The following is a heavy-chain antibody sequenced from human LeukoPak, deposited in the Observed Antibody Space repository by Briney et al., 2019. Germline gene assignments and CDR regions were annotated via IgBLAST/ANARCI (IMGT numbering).Heavy chain of an antibody. J-gene: IGHJ4*02. CDR1: GFIFNNAK. D-gene: IGHD1-26*01. V-gene: IGHV3-74*01. CDR3: VRGLQEWDLRRDY. CDR2: INTDGSST. Sequence: SGGSLRLSCAASGFIFNNAKMHWVRQAPGKGLVWVSRINTDGSSTNYADSVEGRFTISRDNAKNTLFLYMNSLRVEDTAVYYCVRGLQEWDLRRDYWGQGTLVTVSS.